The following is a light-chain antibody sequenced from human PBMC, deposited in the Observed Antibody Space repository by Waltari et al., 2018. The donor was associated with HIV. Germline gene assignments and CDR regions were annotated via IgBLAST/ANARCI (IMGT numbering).Light chain of an antibody. CDR1: QSVNSHS. CDR3: QQYGSSPQT. J-gene: IGKJ2*01. V-gene: IGKV3-20*01. CDR2: AAS. Sequence: EVVLTQSPDTLSLSPGEGAVLSCRASQSVNSHSLAWYQQKPGQAPRLLIFAASSRATGIPDRFSGSGSGTDFTLAISGLKPEDFATYYCQQYGSSPQTFGQGTKLEIK.